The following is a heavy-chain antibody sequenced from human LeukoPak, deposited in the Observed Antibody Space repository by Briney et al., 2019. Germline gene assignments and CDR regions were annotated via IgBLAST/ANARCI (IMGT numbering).Heavy chain of an antibody. J-gene: IGHJ6*02. Sequence: SETLSLTCAVYGGSFSSYYWSWIRQPPGKGLEWIGEINHSGSTNYNPSLKSRVTISVDTSKNQFSLKLSSVTAADTAVYYCARGGGVKLGYCSGGSCYWYGMDVWGQGTTVTVSS. D-gene: IGHD2-15*01. CDR1: GGSFSSYY. CDR2: INHSGST. CDR3: ARGGGVKLGYCSGGSCYWYGMDV. V-gene: IGHV4-34*01.